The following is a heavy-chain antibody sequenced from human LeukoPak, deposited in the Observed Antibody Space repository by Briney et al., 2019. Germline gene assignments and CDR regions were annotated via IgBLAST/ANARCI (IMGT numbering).Heavy chain of an antibody. CDR2: ISWNSGSI. V-gene: IGHV3-9*01. Sequence: GGSLRLSCAASGFTFDDYAMHWVRRAPGKGLEWVSGISWNSGSIDYADSVKGRFTISRDNAKNSLHLQMDSLRTEDTAFYYCAKGSCSSTSCHFDYWGQGTLVTVSS. CDR1: GFTFDDYA. D-gene: IGHD2-2*01. CDR3: AKGSCSSTSCHFDY. J-gene: IGHJ4*02.